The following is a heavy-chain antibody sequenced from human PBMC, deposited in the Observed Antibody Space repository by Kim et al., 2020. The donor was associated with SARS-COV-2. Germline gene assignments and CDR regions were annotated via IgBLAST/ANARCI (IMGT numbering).Heavy chain of an antibody. V-gene: IGHV1-69*13. J-gene: IGHJ5*02. CDR1: GGTFSSYA. CDR2: IIPIFGTA. CDR3: AREYLRSGYYSTHKYNWFDP. Sequence: SVKVSCKASGGTFSSYAISWVRQAPGQGLEWMGGIIPIFGTANYAQKFQGRVTITADESTSTAYMELSSLRSEDTAVYYCAREYLRSGYYSTHKYNWFDPWGQGTLVTVSS. D-gene: IGHD3-3*01.